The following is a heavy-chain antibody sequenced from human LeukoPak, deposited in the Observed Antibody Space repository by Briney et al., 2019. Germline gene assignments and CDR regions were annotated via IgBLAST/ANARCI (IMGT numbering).Heavy chain of an antibody. CDR3: ARGPRYYYDSSGYYKDY. V-gene: IGHV3-21*01. J-gene: IGHJ4*02. D-gene: IGHD3-22*01. CDR2: ISSSSSYI. Sequence: GGSLRLSCAASGFTFSSYSMNWVRQAPGKGLEWVSSISSSSSYIYYADSVKGRFTIPRDNAKNSLYLQMNSLRAEDTAVYYCARGPRYYYDSSGYYKDYWGQGTLVTVSS. CDR1: GFTFSSYS.